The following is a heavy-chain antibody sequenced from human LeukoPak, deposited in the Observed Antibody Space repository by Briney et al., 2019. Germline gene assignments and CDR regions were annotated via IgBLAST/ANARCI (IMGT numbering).Heavy chain of an antibody. CDR2: IYYSGST. CDR1: GGSISSYY. J-gene: IGHJ5*02. D-gene: IGHD6-13*01. CDR3: ARLAVAAAGTGWFDP. V-gene: IGHV4-59*08. Sequence: PSETLSLTCTVSGGSISSYYWSWIRQPPGKGLEWIGYIYYSGSTNYNPSLKSRVTISVDTSKNQLSLKLSSVTAADTAVYYCARLAVAAAGTGWFDPWGQGTLVTVSS.